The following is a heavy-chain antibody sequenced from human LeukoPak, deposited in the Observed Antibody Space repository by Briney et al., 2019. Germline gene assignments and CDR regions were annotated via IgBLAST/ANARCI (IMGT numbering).Heavy chain of an antibody. CDR3: ARHVHTWIAGGDAFDI. Sequence: GESLRISCKGSGYSFTSYWISWLRQMPGKGLEWMGRIDPSDSYTNYSPSFQGHVTISADKSISTAYLQWSGLKASDTALYYCARHVHTWIAGGDAFDIWGQGTMVTVSS. D-gene: IGHD1-26*01. CDR2: IDPSDSYT. CDR1: GYSFTSYW. J-gene: IGHJ3*02. V-gene: IGHV5-10-1*01.